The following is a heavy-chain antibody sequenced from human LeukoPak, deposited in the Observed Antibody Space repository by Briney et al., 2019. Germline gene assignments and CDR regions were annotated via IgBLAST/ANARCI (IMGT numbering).Heavy chain of an antibody. V-gene: IGHV3-21*01. Sequence: GSLRLSCAASGFTFSSYSMNWVRQAPGKGLEWVSSISSSSSYIYYADSVKGRFTISRDNAKNSLYLQMNSLRAEDTAVYYCARHRSGGSQDDAFDIWGQGTMVTVSS. CDR1: GFTFSSYS. D-gene: IGHD2-15*01. J-gene: IGHJ3*02. CDR2: ISSSSSYI. CDR3: ARHRSGGSQDDAFDI.